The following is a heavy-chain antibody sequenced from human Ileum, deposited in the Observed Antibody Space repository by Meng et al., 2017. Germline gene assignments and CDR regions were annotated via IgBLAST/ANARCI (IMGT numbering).Heavy chain of an antibody. CDR1: GGSFSGYY. Sequence: QVPLQRWGLGMLKPSETLSLTCAVYGGSFSGYYWSWVRQPPGKGLEWIGEINHSGSTNYNPSLKSRVTISVDTSKNQFSLKLSSVTAADTAVYYCARTRRGSSGWYMGYWGQGTLVTVSS. D-gene: IGHD6-19*01. V-gene: IGHV4-34*01. J-gene: IGHJ4*02. CDR2: INHSGST. CDR3: ARTRRGSSGWYMGY.